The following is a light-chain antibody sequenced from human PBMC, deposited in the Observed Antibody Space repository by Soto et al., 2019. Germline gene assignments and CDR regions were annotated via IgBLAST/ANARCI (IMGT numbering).Light chain of an antibody. V-gene: IGLV2-23*02. J-gene: IGLJ3*02. CDR1: SSDVGSCNC. CDR2: EVN. Sequence: QSALTQPASVSGSPGQSITISCTGTSSDVGSCNCVSWYQQHPGKAPTLMIYEVNKRPSGVSNRFSGSKSGNTASLTISGLQAEDEADYYCCSSVASPNGVFGGGTKVTVL. CDR3: CSSVASPNGV.